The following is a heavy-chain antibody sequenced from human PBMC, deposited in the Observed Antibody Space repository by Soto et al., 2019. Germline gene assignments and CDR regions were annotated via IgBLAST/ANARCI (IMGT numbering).Heavy chain of an antibody. V-gene: IGHV3-15*01. J-gene: IGHJ4*02. CDR1: GFTFSDAR. CDR2: IKGKADGGTV. Sequence: EVQLVESGGGLVKPGESLRLSCATSGFTFSDARMNWVRQAPGKGLEWVGLIKGKADGGTVDYSAPVKGRFIISRDDSSNTLYLHMNSLKTEDTAVYYCTTAHPRGPDYWGQGTLVTVSS. D-gene: IGHD5-12*01. CDR3: TTAHPRGPDY.